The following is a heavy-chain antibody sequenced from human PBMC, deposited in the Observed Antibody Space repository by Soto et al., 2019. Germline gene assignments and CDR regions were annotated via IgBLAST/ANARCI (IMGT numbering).Heavy chain of an antibody. CDR2: ISYDGRNT. J-gene: IGHJ4*02. CDR1: GFTFSSYG. Sequence: QVHLVESGGGVAQPGRSLRLSCAASGFTFSSYGIHWVRQAPGKGLEGVAVISYDGRNTYYGDSVKGRFTVSRDNSKNTLYLQMNSLRAEDTAVYYCAKDRTYSDSWPSGPFDYWGQGTLVTVSS. CDR3: AKDRTYSDSWPSGPFDY. D-gene: IGHD6-13*01. V-gene: IGHV3-30*18.